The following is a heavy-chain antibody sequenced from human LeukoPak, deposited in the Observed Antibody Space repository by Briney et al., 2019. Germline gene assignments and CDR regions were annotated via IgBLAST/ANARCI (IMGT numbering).Heavy chain of an antibody. CDR1: GYSFTTHW. V-gene: IGHV5-51*01. CDR3: ARRDYGGKHFDY. J-gene: IGHJ4*02. Sequence: GESLKISCNASGYSFTTHWIGWVRQTPGKGLEWMGIIFPGDSDALYTPSFQGQVTISADKSISTAYLQWSSLKASDTAMYYCARRDYGGKHFDYWGQGTLVTVSS. CDR2: IFPGDSDA. D-gene: IGHD4-23*01.